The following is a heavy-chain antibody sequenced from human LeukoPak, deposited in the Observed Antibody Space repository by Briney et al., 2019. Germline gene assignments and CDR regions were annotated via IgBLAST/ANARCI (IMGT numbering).Heavy chain of an antibody. V-gene: IGHV3-7*01. CDR3: TRLSYYDSSGPQADDY. D-gene: IGHD3-22*01. CDR1: GFTVSSNY. Sequence: GGSLRLSCAASGFTVSSNYMSWVRQAPGKGLEWVANIKQDGSEKYYVDSVKGRFTISRDNAKNSLYLQMNSLRAEDTAVYYCTRLSYYDSSGPQADDYWGQGTLVTVSS. CDR2: IKQDGSEK. J-gene: IGHJ4*02.